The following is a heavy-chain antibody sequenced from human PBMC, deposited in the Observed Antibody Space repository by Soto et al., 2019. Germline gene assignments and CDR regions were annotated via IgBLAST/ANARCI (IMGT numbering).Heavy chain of an antibody. Sequence: QVQLVQSGAEVKNPGASVKVSCKPSGYTFTQHFIHWVRQAPGQGLEWMGCIDPNSVATSYAQGLQGRVTLTRDTSSSTVFMEMSRLRSDNTAVYCAARGGGRYNPDYWGQGTLVSVSS. CDR1: GYTFTQHF. CDR2: IDPNSVAT. D-gene: IGHD1-20*01. V-gene: IGHV1-2*02. CDR3: ARGGGRYNPDY. J-gene: IGHJ4*02.